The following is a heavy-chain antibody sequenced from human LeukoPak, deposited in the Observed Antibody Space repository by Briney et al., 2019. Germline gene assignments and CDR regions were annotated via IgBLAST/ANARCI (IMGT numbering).Heavy chain of an antibody. D-gene: IGHD3-22*01. CDR3: ARASHSRAFDR. CDR1: GVTFSSYS. J-gene: IGHJ5*02. V-gene: IGHV3-21*01. CDR2: ISSSTTYI. Sequence: PGGTLRLSCAASGVTFSSYSMNWGRHAQAKGLELVSSISSSTTYIYYAASVKVRFTITRDNAKTSLYLQMNRLRAEDTAVYYGARASHSRAFDRWGQGTLVTVSS.